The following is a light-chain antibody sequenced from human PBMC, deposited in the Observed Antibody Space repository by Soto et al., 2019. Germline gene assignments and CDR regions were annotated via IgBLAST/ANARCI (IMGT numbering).Light chain of an antibody. V-gene: IGLV2-14*01. CDR2: DVS. CDR1: SSDVGGYNY. J-gene: IGLJ2*01. CDR3: SSYTSSSTVV. Sequence: QSALTQPASVSGSPGQSITICCTGTSSDVGGYNYVSWYQQHPGKAPKLMIYDVSNRPSGVSNRFSGSKSVNTASLTISGLQAEDEADYYCSSYTSSSTVVFGGGTKLTVL.